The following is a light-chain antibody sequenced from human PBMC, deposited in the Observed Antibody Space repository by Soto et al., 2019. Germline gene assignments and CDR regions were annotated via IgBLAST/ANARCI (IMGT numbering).Light chain of an antibody. CDR2: GAS. Sequence: DFVMTQAPDSLAVSLGERATINCKSSKSVLYNSNNKNHLGWFQQKPGHPPKLLIYGASFRPSGVPDRFSGSGSGTDFTLTSSSLQAEDVAVYYWQQYDSIPFTFGQGTKLEI. J-gene: IGKJ2*01. CDR3: QQYDSIPFT. CDR1: KSVLYNSNNKNH. V-gene: IGKV4-1*01.